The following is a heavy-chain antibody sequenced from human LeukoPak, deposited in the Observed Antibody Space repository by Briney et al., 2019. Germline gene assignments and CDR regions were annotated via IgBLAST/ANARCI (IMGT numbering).Heavy chain of an antibody. D-gene: IGHD2-15*01. CDR3: ARDSIVVVVAATRPWFDP. CDR1: GYTFTSYG. V-gene: IGHV1-18*01. J-gene: IGHJ5*02. CDR2: ISAYNGNT. Sequence: ASVKASCKASGYTFTSYGISWVRPAPGQGLEWMGLISAYNGNTNYAQKLQGRVTMTTDTSTSTAYMELRSLRSDDTAVYYCARDSIVVVVAATRPWFDPWGQGTLVTVSS.